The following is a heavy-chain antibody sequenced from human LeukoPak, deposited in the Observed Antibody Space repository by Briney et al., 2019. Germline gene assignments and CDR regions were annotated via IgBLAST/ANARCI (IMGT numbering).Heavy chain of an antibody. CDR2: ISTRSDAK. J-gene: IGHJ3*02. CDR3: AKRDNNDYYTGLHVFDI. D-gene: IGHD3-22*01. CDR1: GFTSSSYG. V-gene: IGHV3-23*01. Sequence: GGSLRLSCAATGFTSSSYGMSWVRQAPGKGLEWVSVISTRSDAKYYADSVKGRFTISRDNSKNTVDLQMNTLRAEDTAVYYCAKRDNNDYYTGLHVFDIWGQGTLVTVSS.